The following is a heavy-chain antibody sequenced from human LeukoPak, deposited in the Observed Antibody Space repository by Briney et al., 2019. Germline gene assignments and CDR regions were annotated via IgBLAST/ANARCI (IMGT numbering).Heavy chain of an antibody. CDR1: GGSISSGGYY. CDR3: ARVGSSFPFDY. D-gene: IGHD6-6*01. V-gene: IGHV4-31*03. J-gene: IGHJ4*02. CDR2: INYSGST. Sequence: PSQTLSLTCTVSGGSISSGGYYWSWIRQYPGKGLEWIGYINYSGSTYYTPSLKSRVTISVDTSKNQFSLRLSSVTAADTAVYFCARVGSSFPFDYWGQGTLVTVSS.